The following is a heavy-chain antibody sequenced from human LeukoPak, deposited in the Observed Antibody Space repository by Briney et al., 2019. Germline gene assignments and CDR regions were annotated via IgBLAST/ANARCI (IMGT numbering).Heavy chain of an antibody. D-gene: IGHD3-16*02. CDR1: GFTFSSYA. CDR2: ISADGTEK. J-gene: IGHJ3*02. V-gene: IGHV3-30-3*01. CDR3: ASSTFGGVIVIPGAFDI. Sequence: GGSLRLSCVASGFTFSSYAMHWLRQAPGEGLEWVAVISADGTEKYYADSVKGRFTISRDNAKNSLYLQMNSLRAEDTAVYYCASSTFGGVIVIPGAFDIWGQGTMVTVSS.